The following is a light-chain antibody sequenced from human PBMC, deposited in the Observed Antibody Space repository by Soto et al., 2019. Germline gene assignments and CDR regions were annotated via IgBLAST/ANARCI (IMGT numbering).Light chain of an antibody. CDR2: GNT. V-gene: IGLV1-40*01. Sequence: QAVVTQPPSVSGAPGQRVTISCTGNSSNIGAGFDVHWYQQLPGTAPKLLIYGNTNRPSGVPDRFSGSKSGTSASLAITGLQAEDEADYYCQSYDSSLSGRGVFGGGTQLTVL. J-gene: IGLJ2*01. CDR1: SSNIGAGFD. CDR3: QSYDSSLSGRGV.